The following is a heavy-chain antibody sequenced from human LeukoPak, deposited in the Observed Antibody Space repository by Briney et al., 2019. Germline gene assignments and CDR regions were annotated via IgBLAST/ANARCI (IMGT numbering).Heavy chain of an antibody. CDR3: ARAGTDWPDAFDI. D-gene: IGHD1-1*01. V-gene: IGHV4-59*11. CDR1: GGSLSSHY. Sequence: SETLSLTCTVSGGSLSSHYWSWIRQPPGKGLEWIGYIYYSGSTTYNPSLKSRVTISVDTSKNQFSLKLSAVTAADTAVYYCARAGTDWPDAFDIWGQGTMVTVSS. J-gene: IGHJ3*02. CDR2: IYYSGST.